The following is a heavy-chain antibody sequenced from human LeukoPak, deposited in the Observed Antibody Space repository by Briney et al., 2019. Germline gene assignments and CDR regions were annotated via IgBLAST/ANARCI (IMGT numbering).Heavy chain of an antibody. CDR2: IYYSGNT. CDR1: GFSITSGYF. CDR3: ATYMTTAPYYFDY. V-gene: IGHV4-61*03. D-gene: IGHD4-11*01. J-gene: IGHJ4*02. Sequence: SETLSLTCSVSGFSITSGYFWGWIRQSPGKGLEWIGYIYYSGNTKYNPSLKSRVTISVDTSKTHFSLRLSSVTAADTALYFCATYMTTAPYYFDYWGQGTLVTVPS.